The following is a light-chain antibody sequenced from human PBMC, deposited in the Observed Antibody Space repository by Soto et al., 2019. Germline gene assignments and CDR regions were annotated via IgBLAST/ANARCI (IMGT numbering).Light chain of an antibody. CDR1: HRIGND. J-gene: IGKJ4*01. Sequence: DIPRPQSPHSLYASVGETVTITWRASHRIGNDLNWFQQKQGKAPKXXXVTXSNLQNGGPSRLSGSGSATEFTLTITSLHPYDFATYYCLQHNTDTRPFGGGTKVDIK. V-gene: IGKV1-17*01. CDR3: LQHNTDTRP. CDR2: TXS.